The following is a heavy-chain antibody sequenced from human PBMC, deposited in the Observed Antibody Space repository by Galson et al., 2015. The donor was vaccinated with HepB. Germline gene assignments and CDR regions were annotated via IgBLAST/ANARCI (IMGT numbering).Heavy chain of an antibody. CDR2: ITYSGGST. D-gene: IGHD5/OR15-5a*01. Sequence: SLRLSCAASGFTFNKYSMSWVRQAPGKGLEWVSSITYSGGSTYYGDSVKGRFTISRDNSKNTLFLQLNSLRDEDTAVYYCAKDMRVSTIPLNGVFDYWGQGTLVTVSS. CDR3: AKDMRVSTIPLNGVFDY. CDR1: GFTFNKYS. J-gene: IGHJ4*02. V-gene: IGHV3-23*01.